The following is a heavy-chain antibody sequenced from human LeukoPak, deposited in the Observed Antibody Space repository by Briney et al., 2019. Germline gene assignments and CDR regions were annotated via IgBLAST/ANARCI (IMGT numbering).Heavy chain of an antibody. J-gene: IGHJ5*02. Sequence: SETLSLTCAVSAYSISSDYYWGWIRQPPGKGLEWIGTIYHSGTTYYSLSLKSRVTISVDTSKNQFSLKLSSVTAADTAVYYCARESVSSGTNWFDPWGQGTLVTVSS. CDR3: ARESVSSGTNWFDP. D-gene: IGHD3-10*01. CDR2: IYHSGTT. CDR1: AYSISSDYY. V-gene: IGHV4-38-2*02.